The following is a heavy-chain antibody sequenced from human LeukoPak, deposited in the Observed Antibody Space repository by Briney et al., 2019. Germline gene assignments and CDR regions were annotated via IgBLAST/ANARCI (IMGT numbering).Heavy chain of an antibody. CDR3: ASQRKSCSSTSCYTRYYYYGMDV. Sequence: GGSLRLSCAASGFTFSSYAMSWVRQAPGKGLEWVSAISGSGGSTYYADSVKGRFTISRDNSKNTLYLQMNSLRAEDTAVYYCASQRKSCSSTSCYTRYYYYGMDVWGQGTTVTVSS. D-gene: IGHD2-2*02. J-gene: IGHJ6*02. CDR1: GFTFSSYA. CDR2: ISGSGGST. V-gene: IGHV3-23*01.